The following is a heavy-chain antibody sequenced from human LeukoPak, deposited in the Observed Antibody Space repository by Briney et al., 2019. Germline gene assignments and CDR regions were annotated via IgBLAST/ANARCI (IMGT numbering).Heavy chain of an antibody. CDR3: AKVASGGICYQSDY. J-gene: IGHJ4*02. V-gene: IGHV3-23*01. CDR1: GFTFSSYA. Sequence: GGSLRLSCVASGFTFSSYAMNWVRQAPGKGLEWVSVVSVSGDTTYFADSVKGRFTISRDNSKNTLYLQMNSLRADDTAIYYCAKVASGGICYQSDYWGQGTLVTVSS. CDR2: VSVSGDTT. D-gene: IGHD2-15*01.